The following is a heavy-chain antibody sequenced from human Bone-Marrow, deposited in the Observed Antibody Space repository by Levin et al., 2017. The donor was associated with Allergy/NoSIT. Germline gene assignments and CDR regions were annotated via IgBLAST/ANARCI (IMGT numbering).Heavy chain of an antibody. V-gene: IGHV4-39*01. CDR2: IHYSVTT. CDR1: GGSISDNTYY. J-gene: IGHJ6*04. Sequence: SQTLSLTCTVSGGSISDNTYYWGWIRQPPGKGLEWIGSIHYSVTTNYNPSLKSRVTISGDTSKNQFSLKLSSVTAADTAVYYCARQVPDSGYPRFADVWGKGTTVIVSS. CDR3: ARQVPDSGYPRFADV. D-gene: IGHD2-2*01.